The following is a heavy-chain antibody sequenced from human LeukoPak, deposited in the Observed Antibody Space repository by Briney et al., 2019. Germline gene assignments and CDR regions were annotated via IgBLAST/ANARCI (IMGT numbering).Heavy chain of an antibody. CDR2: INPGDGSTT. J-gene: IGHJ4*01. Sequence: PGGSLRLSCAGSGFTMSNYWMNWVRQAPGEGLVWVSHINPGDGSTTGYADSVKGRFTVSRDNAKNTLYLQMTSLKDGDTAVYYCVRDGMGTAPYDFWGQGTLVTVSS. V-gene: IGHV3-74*01. D-gene: IGHD2-8*02. CDR3: VRDGMGTAPYDF. CDR1: GFTMSNYW.